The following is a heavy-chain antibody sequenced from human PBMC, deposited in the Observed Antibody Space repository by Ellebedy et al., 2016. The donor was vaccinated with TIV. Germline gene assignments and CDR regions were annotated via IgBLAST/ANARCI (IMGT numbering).Heavy chain of an antibody. CDR2: IIPILGIA. Sequence: AASVKVSCKASGGTFSSYAISWVRQAPGQGLEWMGRIIPILGIAKYAQKFQGRVTITADKSTSTAYMELGSLRSEDTAVYYCAFSVRGLSGYYYGMDVWGQGTTVTVSS. CDR3: AFSVRGLSGYYYGMDV. CDR1: GGTFSSYA. V-gene: IGHV1-69*04. J-gene: IGHJ6*02. D-gene: IGHD3-16*02.